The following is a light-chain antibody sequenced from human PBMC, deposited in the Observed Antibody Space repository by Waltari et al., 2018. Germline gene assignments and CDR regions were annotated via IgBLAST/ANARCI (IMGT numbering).Light chain of an antibody. J-gene: IGLJ2*01. CDR2: EDN. V-gene: IGLV6-57*04. CDR1: SGSIASNY. Sequence: NFMLTQPHSVSESPGKTITISCTRSSGSIASNYMHWYQPRPGSAPTTVIYEDNQRPSGVPDRFSGSIDSSSNSASLTISGLKTEDEADYYCQSSDSSLVVFGGGTKLTVL. CDR3: QSSDSSLVV.